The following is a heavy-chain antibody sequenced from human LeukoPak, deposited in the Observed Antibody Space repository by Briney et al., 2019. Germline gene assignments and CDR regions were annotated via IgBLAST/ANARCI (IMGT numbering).Heavy chain of an antibody. J-gene: IGHJ4*02. CDR1: GYSFTGHF. V-gene: IGHV1-2*02. CDR3: ARAWGSLYYFDH. CDR2: INPNNGLT. D-gene: IGHD3-16*01. Sequence: ASVKVSCKASGYSFTGHFLHWVRQAPGQGLEWMGWINPNNGLTNYTQKFKGRVTMTRDTSSATGYMELNRLTSDDTAVFYCARAWGSLYYFDHWDQGTLVTVSS.